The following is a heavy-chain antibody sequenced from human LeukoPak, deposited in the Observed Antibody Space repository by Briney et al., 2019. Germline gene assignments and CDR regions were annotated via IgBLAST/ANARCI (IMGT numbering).Heavy chain of an antibody. Sequence: GGSLRLSCLASKFTFNNYAMTWARQAPGKGLEWVSYISSSGSTIYYADSVKGRFTISRDNAKNSLYLQMSSLRAEDTAVYYCAKLPGGYHENWGQGTLVTVSS. CDR2: ISSSGSTI. D-gene: IGHD6-25*01. CDR1: KFTFNNYA. CDR3: AKLPGGYHEN. V-gene: IGHV3-48*04. J-gene: IGHJ4*02.